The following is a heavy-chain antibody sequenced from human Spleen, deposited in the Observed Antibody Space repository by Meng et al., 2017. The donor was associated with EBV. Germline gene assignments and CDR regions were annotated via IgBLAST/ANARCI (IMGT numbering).Heavy chain of an antibody. CDR1: GFTFSSYD. Sequence: EVQLVESGGXLVKPGGSVXLSCAASGFTFSSYDMNWVRQAPGKGLEWVASISTTSTFIYYADSIKGRFTISRDNAKNSLFLQMNSLRPEDTAVYYCARGRPGYNPDSWGQGTLVTVSS. V-gene: IGHV3-21*01. J-gene: IGHJ4*02. CDR2: ISTTSTFI. D-gene: IGHD5-24*01. CDR3: ARGRPGYNPDS.